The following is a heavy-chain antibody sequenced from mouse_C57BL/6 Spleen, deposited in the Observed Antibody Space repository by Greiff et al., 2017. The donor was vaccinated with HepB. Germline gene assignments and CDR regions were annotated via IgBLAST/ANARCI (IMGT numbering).Heavy chain of an antibody. CDR2: ISYDGSN. CDR1: GYSITSGYY. D-gene: IGHD2-3*01. CDR3: ARIYDPYYFDY. Sequence: DVQLQESGPGLVKPSQSLSLTCSVTGYSITSGYYWNWIRQFPGNKLEWMGYISYDGSNNYNPSLKNRISITRDTSKNQFFLKLNSVTTEDTATYYCARIYDPYYFDYWGQGTTLTVSS. J-gene: IGHJ2*01. V-gene: IGHV3-6*01.